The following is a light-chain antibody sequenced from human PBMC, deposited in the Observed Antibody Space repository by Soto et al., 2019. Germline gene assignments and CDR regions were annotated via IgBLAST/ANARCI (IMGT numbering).Light chain of an antibody. V-gene: IGKV1-39*01. J-gene: IGKJ2*01. CDR1: QGISVH. Sequence: DIQMTQSPSSLSASVGDIVTITCRASQGISVHLNWYQQKPGKVPKILIYAASNLHSGVPSRFSGSGSETDFALTISSLQPEDFATYYCQQSYIPPYTFGQGTRLEIK. CDR3: QQSYIPPYT. CDR2: AAS.